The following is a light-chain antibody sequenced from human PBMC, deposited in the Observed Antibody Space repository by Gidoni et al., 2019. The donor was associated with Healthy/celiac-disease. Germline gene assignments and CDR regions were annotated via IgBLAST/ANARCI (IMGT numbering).Light chain of an antibody. CDR1: KSLLHSNGYNY. CDR3: MQALQTHS. V-gene: IGKV2-28*01. Sequence: DIVMTQSPLSLPVTPGEPASISCRSSKSLLHSNGYNYLDWYLQKQGQSPQLLIYLGSNRASGVPDRFSGSGSGTDFTLKISRVEAEDVGVYYCMQALQTHSFGQGTKLEIK. J-gene: IGKJ2*03. CDR2: LGS.